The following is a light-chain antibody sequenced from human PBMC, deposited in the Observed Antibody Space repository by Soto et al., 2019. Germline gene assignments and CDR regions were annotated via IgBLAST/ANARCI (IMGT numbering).Light chain of an antibody. CDR3: QHYDTWRIT. J-gene: IGKJ5*01. CDR2: AAS. V-gene: IGKV3-15*01. CDR1: QSVGVY. Sequence: DIEVSQSPATLSVSPGERATLSCRTSQSVGVYLAWYQQKSGQAPRLLIYAASTRATGIPARFSGSGSGTEFTLTISSLQSEDFAAYYCQHYDTWRITFGLGTRLEIK.